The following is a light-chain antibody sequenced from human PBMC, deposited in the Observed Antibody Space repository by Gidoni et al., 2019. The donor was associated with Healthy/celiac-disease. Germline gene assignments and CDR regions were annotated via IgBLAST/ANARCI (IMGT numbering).Light chain of an antibody. CDR2: DVS. CDR1: SSDVGGYNY. Sequence: QSALTHPAPVLGSPGPSLTISCTGTSSDVGGYNYVPCYQQHPGKAPKLMCYDVSNRPSGVSNRFSGSKSGNTASLTISGLQAEDEADYYCSSYTSSSVSRVFGTGTKVTVL. V-gene: IGLV2-14*01. J-gene: IGLJ1*01. CDR3: SSYTSSSVSRV.